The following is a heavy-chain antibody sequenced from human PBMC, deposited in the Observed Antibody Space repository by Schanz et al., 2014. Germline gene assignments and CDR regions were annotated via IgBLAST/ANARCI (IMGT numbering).Heavy chain of an antibody. V-gene: IGHV4-4*02. J-gene: IGHJ2*01. CDR3: ARGHDYFWGSYRRSPWGYFDL. Sequence: QVQLQESGPGLVKPSGTLSLTCAVSGGFISSINWWSWVRQSPGTGLEWIGEINNSGSTNYNPSLKSRVTISLDKSKNQFSLKLSSVTAADTAVYYCARGHDYFWGSYRRSPWGYFDLWGRGSLVTVSS. D-gene: IGHD3-16*02. CDR2: INNSGST. CDR1: GGFISSINW.